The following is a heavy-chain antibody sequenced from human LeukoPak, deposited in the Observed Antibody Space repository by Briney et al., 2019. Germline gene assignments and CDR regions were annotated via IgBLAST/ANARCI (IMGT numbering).Heavy chain of an antibody. J-gene: IGHJ3*02. CDR1: GYTFTSYG. CDR2: ISAYNGNT. V-gene: IGHV1-18*01. D-gene: IGHD6-6*01. CDR3: ARVYLPLSYSSSSSPPVGPRTFDI. Sequence: ASVKVSCKASGYTFTSYGISWVRQAPGQGLEWMGWISAYNGNTNYAQKLQGRVTMTTDTSTSTAYMELRSLRSDDTAAYYCARVYLPLSYSSSSSPPVGPRTFDIWGQGTMVTVSS.